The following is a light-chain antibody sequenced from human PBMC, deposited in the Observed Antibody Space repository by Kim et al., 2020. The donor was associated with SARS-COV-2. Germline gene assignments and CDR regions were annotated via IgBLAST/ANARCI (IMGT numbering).Light chain of an antibody. CDR2: DTS. Sequence: EIVLTQSPGTLSLSPGERATLSCRASQRVSSTSLAWYQQKPGQAPRLLIYDTSSRATGIPDRFSGSGSGTDFTLTISRLEPEDFAVYNCHQYGSSPTFGQGTKVDIK. V-gene: IGKV3-20*01. CDR1: QRVSSTS. J-gene: IGKJ1*01. CDR3: HQYGSSPT.